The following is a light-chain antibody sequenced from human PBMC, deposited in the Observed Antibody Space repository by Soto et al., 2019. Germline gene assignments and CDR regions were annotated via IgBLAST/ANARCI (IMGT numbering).Light chain of an antibody. J-gene: IGKJ5*01. Sequence: EIVLTQSPGTLSLSPGERATLSCRASQSVTSNYLAWYQQRPGQAPRLLIYGASNRATGIPDRFSGGGSGTDFTLTISRLEPEDFAMYYCQQYGSSSPTTFGQGTRVEIE. V-gene: IGKV3-20*01. CDR2: GAS. CDR3: QQYGSSSPTT. CDR1: QSVTSNY.